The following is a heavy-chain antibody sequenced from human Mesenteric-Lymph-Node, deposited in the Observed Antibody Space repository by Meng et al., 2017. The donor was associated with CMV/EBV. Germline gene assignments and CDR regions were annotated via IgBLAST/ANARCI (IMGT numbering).Heavy chain of an antibody. Sequence: GSLRLSCTVSGGSISSSCYYWGWIRQPPGKGLEWIGSIHQSGSTYYNPSLRSRVTISVDTSKNQFSLKLNSVTAADTAVYYCAVYAGMSSWYLYFDYWGQGTRVTVSS. CDR2: IHQSGST. CDR3: AVYAGMSSWYLYFDY. CDR1: GGSISSSCYY. D-gene: IGHD6-13*01. J-gene: IGHJ4*02. V-gene: IGHV4-39*01.